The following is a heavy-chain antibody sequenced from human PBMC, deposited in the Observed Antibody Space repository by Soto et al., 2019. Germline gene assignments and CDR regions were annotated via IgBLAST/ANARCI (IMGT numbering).Heavy chain of an antibody. CDR3: AKVHITGTTPHRGYFDY. D-gene: IGHD1-7*01. J-gene: IGHJ4*02. V-gene: IGHV3-23*01. CDR2: LSGSGDST. Sequence: GGALRLSCAASGFTLSTYSISWVRQAPGEGLEWVSALSGSGDSTYYADSVKGRFTVSSDNSKDTLYLQMNSLRAEDTAVYYCAKVHITGTTPHRGYFDYWGQGTLVTVSS. CDR1: GFTLSTYS.